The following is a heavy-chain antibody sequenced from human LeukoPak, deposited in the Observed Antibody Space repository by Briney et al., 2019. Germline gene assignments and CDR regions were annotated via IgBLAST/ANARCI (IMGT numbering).Heavy chain of an antibody. CDR2: IYYSGST. CDR3: TSDGSDYFDS. CDR1: GGSISSSSYY. J-gene: IGHJ4*02. Sequence: SETLSLTCTVSGGSISSSSYYWGWIRQPPGKGLEWIGSIYYSGSTYYNPSLKSRVTISVDTSKNQFSLKLSSVTAADTAAYYCTSDGSDYFDSWGQGTLATVAS. D-gene: IGHD5-12*01. V-gene: IGHV4-39*07.